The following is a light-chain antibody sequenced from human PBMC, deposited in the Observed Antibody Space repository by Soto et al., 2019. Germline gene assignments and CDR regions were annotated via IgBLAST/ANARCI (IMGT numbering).Light chain of an antibody. Sequence: EIVLTQSPGTLSLSPGESATLSGRASQSVSGSSLVWYQQKPGQAPRLRIYDASRRATGVPDRFSGSGSGTDFTLTISRLEPEDFAVYYCEFYGGSHPFGGGTKVEIK. V-gene: IGKV3-20*01. J-gene: IGKJ4*01. CDR2: DAS. CDR1: QSVSGSS. CDR3: EFYGGSHP.